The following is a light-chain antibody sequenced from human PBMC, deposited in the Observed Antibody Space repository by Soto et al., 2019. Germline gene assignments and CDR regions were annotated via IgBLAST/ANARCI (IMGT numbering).Light chain of an antibody. CDR3: CSFAGSYSYV. J-gene: IGLJ1*01. CDR2: DVT. Sequence: QSVLTQPPSTSGTPGQRVTISCSGSSSNIGSNTVSWCQQLPGTAPKPLIVYDVTERPSGVPDRFSGSKSGNTASLTISGLQAEDEADYSCCSFAGSYSYVFGTGTKVTVL. CDR1: SSNIGSNT. V-gene: IGLV1-44*01.